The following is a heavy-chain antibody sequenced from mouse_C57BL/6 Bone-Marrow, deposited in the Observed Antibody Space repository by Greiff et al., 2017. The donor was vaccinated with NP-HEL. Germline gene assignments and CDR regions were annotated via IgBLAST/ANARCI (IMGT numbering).Heavy chain of an antibody. CDR2: ISSGGSYT. Sequence: DVKLQESGGDLVKPGGSLKLSCAASGFTFSSYGMSWVRQTPDKRLEWVATISSGGSYTYYPDSVKGRFTISRDNAKNTLYLQMSSLKSEDTAMYYCARHPLGYGDYFDYWGQGTTLTVSS. CDR1: GFTFSSYG. CDR3: ARHPLGYGDYFDY. J-gene: IGHJ2*01. V-gene: IGHV5-6*02. D-gene: IGHD3-1*01.